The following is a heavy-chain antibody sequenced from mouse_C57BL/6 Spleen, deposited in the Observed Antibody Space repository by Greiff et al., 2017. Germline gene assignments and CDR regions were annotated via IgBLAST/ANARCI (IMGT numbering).Heavy chain of an antibody. CDR1: GFTFSSYA. D-gene: IGHD1-3*01. Sequence: EVQLMESGAGLVKPGGSLKLSCAASGFTFSSYAMSWVRQTPEKRLEWVAYISSSGGCIYYEENVKGRFTFSRDNAWNTPYMQMSSLKSEDSAIYYCTRDEDNYEAMDYWGQGTSVTVSS. CDR2: ISSSGGCI. J-gene: IGHJ4*01. CDR3: TRDEDNYEAMDY. V-gene: IGHV5-9-1*02.